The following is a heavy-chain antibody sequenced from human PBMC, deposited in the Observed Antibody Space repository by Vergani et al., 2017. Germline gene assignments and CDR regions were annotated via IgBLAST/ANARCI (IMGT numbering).Heavy chain of an antibody. CDR2: INHSGST. Sequence: QVQLQQWGAGLLKPSETLSLTCAVYGGSFSGYYWSWIRQPPGKGLEWIGEINHSGSTNYNPSLKSRVTISVDTSKNQFSLKLSSVTAADTAVYYCAREGYSSSSGYSLDPPVDYWGQGTLVTVSS. J-gene: IGHJ4*02. CDR1: GGSFSGYY. V-gene: IGHV4-34*01. CDR3: AREGYSSSSGYSLDPPVDY. D-gene: IGHD6-6*01.